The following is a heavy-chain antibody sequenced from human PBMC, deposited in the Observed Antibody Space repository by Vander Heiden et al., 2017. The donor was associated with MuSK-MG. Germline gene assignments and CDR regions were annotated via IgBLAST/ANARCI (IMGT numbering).Heavy chain of an antibody. CDR2: IIPIFGTA. CDR1: GGTFSSYA. CDR3: ARDSPLRRRGYYYGMDV. D-gene: IGHD4-17*01. V-gene: IGHV1-69*06. Sequence: QVQLVQSGAEVKKPGSSVKVSCKASGGTFSSYAISWVRQAPGQGLEWMRGIIPIFGTANYAQKFQGRVTITADKSTSTAYMELSSLRSEDTAVYYCARDSPLRRRGYYYGMDVWGQGTTVTVSS. J-gene: IGHJ6*02.